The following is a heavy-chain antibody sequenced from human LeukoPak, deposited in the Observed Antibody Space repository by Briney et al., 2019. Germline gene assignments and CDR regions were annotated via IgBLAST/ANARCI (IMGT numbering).Heavy chain of an antibody. Sequence: ASVKVSCKASGYTFTSYGISWVRQAPGQGLEWMGWISAYNGNTNYAQKLQGRVTMTTDTPTSTAYMEPRSLRSDDTAVYYCARDRLGGEDDAFDIWGQGTMVTVSS. CDR2: ISAYNGNT. CDR1: GYTFTSYG. V-gene: IGHV1-18*01. J-gene: IGHJ3*02. CDR3: ARDRLGGEDDAFDI. D-gene: IGHD3-16*01.